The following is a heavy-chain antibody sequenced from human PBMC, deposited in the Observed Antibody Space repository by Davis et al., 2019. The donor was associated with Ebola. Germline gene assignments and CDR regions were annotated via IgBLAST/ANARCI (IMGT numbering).Heavy chain of an antibody. V-gene: IGHV4-4*02. CDR2: IYDSGST. J-gene: IGHJ3*02. CDR3: ARLRSPRDDAFDI. Sequence: MPSETLSLTCTVSGDSISSHNWWSWVRQSPGKGLEWIGEIYDSGSTNYNPSLKTRVTISVDTSKNQFSLNLTSVTAADTAVYFCARLRSPRDDAFDIWGQGTLVTVSS. CDR1: GDSISSHNW. D-gene: IGHD1-14*01.